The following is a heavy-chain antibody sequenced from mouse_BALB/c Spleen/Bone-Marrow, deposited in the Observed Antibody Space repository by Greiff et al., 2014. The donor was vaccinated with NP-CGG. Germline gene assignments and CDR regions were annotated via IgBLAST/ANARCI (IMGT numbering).Heavy chain of an antibody. CDR3: TRFGSTYDWYFDV. Sequence: VQLQQSGTVLARPGASVKMSCKASGYSLTIYWMHWVKQRPGQGLEWIGAIYPGNSDTSYNQKFKGKAKLTAVTSASTAYMELSSLTNEDSAVYYCTRFGSTYDWYFDVWGAGTTVTVSS. V-gene: IGHV1-5*01. D-gene: IGHD1-1*01. CDR2: IYPGNSDT. J-gene: IGHJ1*01. CDR1: GYSLTIYW.